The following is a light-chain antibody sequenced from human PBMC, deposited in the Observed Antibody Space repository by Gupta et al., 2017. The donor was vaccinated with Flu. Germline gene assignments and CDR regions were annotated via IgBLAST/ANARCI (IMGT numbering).Light chain of an antibody. V-gene: IGLV3-1*01. Sequence: VSPGQTARITCSGDKLGDKYACWYQQKPGQSPVLVIYQDSKRPSGIPERFSGSNSGNTATLTLSGTQAMDEADYYCQAWDSSPVFGGGTKLTVL. CDR3: QAWDSSPV. CDR1: KLGDKY. CDR2: QDS. J-gene: IGLJ2*01.